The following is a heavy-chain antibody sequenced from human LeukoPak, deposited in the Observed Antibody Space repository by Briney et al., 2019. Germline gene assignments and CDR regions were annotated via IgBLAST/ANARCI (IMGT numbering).Heavy chain of an antibody. CDR3: VSQYYYDSSAS. V-gene: IGHV3-74*01. J-gene: IGHJ5*02. Sequence: PGGSLRLSCAASGFTFSSYWMHWVRQAPGKGLVWVSHINNDGSSTTYADSVKGRFTISRDNAKNTLYLQMNSLRAEDTAVYYCVSQYYYDSSASWGQGTLVTVSS. D-gene: IGHD3-22*01. CDR2: INNDGSST. CDR1: GFTFSSYW.